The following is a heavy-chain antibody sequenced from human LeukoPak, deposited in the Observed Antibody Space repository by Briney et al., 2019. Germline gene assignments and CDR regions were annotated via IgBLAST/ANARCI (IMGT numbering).Heavy chain of an antibody. V-gene: IGHV3-23*01. CDR1: GFTFSSHA. D-gene: IGHD3-22*01. J-gene: IGHJ4*02. CDR3: ATTLHSGYYDLY. Sequence: GGSLRLSCGASGFTFSSHAMTWVRQAPGKGLEWVSAISISGDTTYYADAVKGRFTISRDNSKNTLYLQMNSLRAEDTAVYYCATTLHSGYYDLYWGQGTLVTVSS. CDR2: ISISGDTT.